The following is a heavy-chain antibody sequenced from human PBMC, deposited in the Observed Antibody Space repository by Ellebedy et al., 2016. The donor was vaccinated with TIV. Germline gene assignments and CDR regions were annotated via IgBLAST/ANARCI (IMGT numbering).Heavy chain of an antibody. Sequence: AASVKVSCKASGYTFTQYAIHWLRQARGQGLEWLGWINVADGKTKYLQKVQDRVTLTRDTSATTAYLNLSGLTSEDSGIYYCARDALGYCSGGSCTNSWFDPWGQGTLVTVSS. V-gene: IGHV1-3*01. CDR1: GYTFTQYA. D-gene: IGHD2-15*01. J-gene: IGHJ5*02. CDR3: ARDALGYCSGGSCTNSWFDP. CDR2: INVADGKT.